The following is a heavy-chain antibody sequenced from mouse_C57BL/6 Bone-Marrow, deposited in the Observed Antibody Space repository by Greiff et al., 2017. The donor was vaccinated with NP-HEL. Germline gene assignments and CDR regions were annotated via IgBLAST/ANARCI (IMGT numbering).Heavy chain of an antibody. D-gene: IGHD1-1*01. CDR1: GFTFTDYY. V-gene: IGHV7-3*01. Sequence: EVKLMESGGGLVQPGGSLSLSCAASGFTFTDYYMSWVRQPPGKALEWLGFIRNKANGYTTEYSASVKGRFTISRDNSQSILYLQMHALRAEDSATYYSARSITTVVGYFDVWGTGTTVTVSS. CDR3: ARSITTVVGYFDV. J-gene: IGHJ1*03. CDR2: IRNKANGYTT.